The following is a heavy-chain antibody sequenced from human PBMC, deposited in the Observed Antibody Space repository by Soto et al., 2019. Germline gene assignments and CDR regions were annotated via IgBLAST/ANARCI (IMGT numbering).Heavy chain of an antibody. Sequence: GGSLRLSCTASGVTSSNNYMTWVLKAPGKGLEWVSFIYSSGSTYYADSVKGRFTISRDNSKNTLYLQMNSLRAEDTAVYYCARDQGCITIFGVVERAPTSAYLGQGTLVTVSS. CDR3: ARDQGCITIFGVVERAPTSAY. V-gene: IGHV3-66*03. CDR1: GVTSSNNY. J-gene: IGHJ4*02. D-gene: IGHD3-3*01. CDR2: IYSSGST.